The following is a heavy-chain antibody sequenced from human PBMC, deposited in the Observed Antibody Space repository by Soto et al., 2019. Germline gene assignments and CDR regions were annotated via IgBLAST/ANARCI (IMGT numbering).Heavy chain of an antibody. J-gene: IGHJ5*02. Sequence: PGGSLRLSCTASGFTFGDYAMSWFRQAPGKGLEWVGFIRSKAYGGTTEYAASVKGRFTISRDDSKSIAYLQMNSLKTEDTAVYYCTRVIGIYDYSNYGWFDPWGQGTLVTVSS. CDR1: GFTFGDYA. V-gene: IGHV3-49*03. D-gene: IGHD4-4*01. CDR2: IRSKAYGGTT. CDR3: TRVIGIYDYSNYGWFDP.